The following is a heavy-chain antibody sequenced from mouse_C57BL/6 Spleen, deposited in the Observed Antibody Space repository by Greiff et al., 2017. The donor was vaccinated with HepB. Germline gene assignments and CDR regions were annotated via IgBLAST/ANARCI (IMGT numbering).Heavy chain of an antibody. CDR1: GYTFTSYW. CDR3: ARSDSNYERAWFAY. D-gene: IGHD2-5*01. J-gene: IGHJ3*01. CDR2: INPSNGGT. V-gene: IGHV1-53*01. Sequence: QVQLQQPGTELVKPGASMKLSCKASGYTFTSYWMHWVKQRPGQGLEWIGNINPSNGGTNYNEKFKSKATLTVDKSSSTAYMQLSSLTSEDSAVYYCARSDSNYERAWFAYWGQGTLVTVSA.